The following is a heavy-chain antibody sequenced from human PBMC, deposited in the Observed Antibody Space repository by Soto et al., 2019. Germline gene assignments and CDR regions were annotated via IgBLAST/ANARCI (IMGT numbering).Heavy chain of an antibody. Sequence: EVQLVETGGGLIQPGGSLRLSCAASGFTVSSNYMSWVRQAPGKGLEWVSVIYSGGSTYYADSVKGRFTISSDNSKNTLYLQMNSLRAEDTAVYYCATVAALNNYGMDVWGQGTTVTVSS. CDR1: GFTVSSNY. J-gene: IGHJ6*02. CDR3: ATVAALNNYGMDV. V-gene: IGHV3-53*02. D-gene: IGHD6-13*01. CDR2: IYSGGST.